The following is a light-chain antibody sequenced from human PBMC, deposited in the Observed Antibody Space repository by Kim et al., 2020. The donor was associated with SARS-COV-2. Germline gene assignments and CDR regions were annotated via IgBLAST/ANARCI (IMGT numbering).Light chain of an antibody. V-gene: IGLV3-19*01. CDR3: SSRDSSGKHVV. J-gene: IGLJ2*01. CDR1: SISGYY. Sequence: WRKTVRSKYKGDSISGYYASWYQQQPGHAAVLVIYGKNNRPSGIPDRFSGSSSGNTASMTITGAQAEDEADYYCSSRDSSGKHVVFGGGTKLTVL. CDR2: GKN.